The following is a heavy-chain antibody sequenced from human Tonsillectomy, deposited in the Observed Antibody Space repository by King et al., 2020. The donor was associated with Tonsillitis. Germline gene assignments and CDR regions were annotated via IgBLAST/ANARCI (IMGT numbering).Heavy chain of an antibody. CDR3: ARAHSSGYWAYNYYMDV. J-gene: IGHJ6*03. CDR1: GVSFRSYA. Sequence: VQLVQSGAEVKKPGSSVKVSCKASGVSFRSYAISWVRQAPGQCLEWVGGIIPPFGKANYPQHFQGRVTITADESTGTAYMGLSSLRSEDTAVYYCARAHSSGYWAYNYYMDVWGKGTTVTVSS. V-gene: IGHV1-69*12. D-gene: IGHD3-22*01. CDR2: IIPPFGKA.